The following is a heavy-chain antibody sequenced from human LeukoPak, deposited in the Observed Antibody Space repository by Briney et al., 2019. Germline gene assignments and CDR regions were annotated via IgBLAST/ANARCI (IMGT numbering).Heavy chain of an antibody. Sequence: GGSLRLSCAASGFTFSSYAMSWVRQAPGKGLEWVSAISGSGGSTYYADSVKGRFTISRDNSKNTLYLQMNSLRAEGTAVYYXXXXXXXXXXXXXYSYYYYGMDVWGQGTTVTVSS. V-gene: IGHV3-23*01. CDR3: XXXXXXXXXXXXYSYYYYGMDV. CDR2: ISGSGGST. CDR1: GFTFSSYA. J-gene: IGHJ6*02.